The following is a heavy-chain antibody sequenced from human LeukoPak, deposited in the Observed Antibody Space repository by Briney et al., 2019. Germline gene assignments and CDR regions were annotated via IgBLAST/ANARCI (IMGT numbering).Heavy chain of an antibody. CDR2: INPNSGGT. V-gene: IGHV1-2*04. D-gene: IGHD3-10*01. Sequence: ASVKVSCKASGYTFTGYYIHWVRQAPGQGLEWMGWINPNSGGTNYAQKFQGWVTMTRDTSISTAYMELSRLRSDDTAVYYCARVIWFGRGGWFDPWGQGTLVTVSS. CDR3: ARVIWFGRGGWFDP. J-gene: IGHJ5*02. CDR1: GYTFTGYY.